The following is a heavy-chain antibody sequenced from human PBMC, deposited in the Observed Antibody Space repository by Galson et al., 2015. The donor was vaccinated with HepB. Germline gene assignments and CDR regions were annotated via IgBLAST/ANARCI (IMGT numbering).Heavy chain of an antibody. D-gene: IGHD3-22*01. Sequence: SLRLSCAASGFTFSSYSMNWVRQAPGKGLEWVSYISSSSSTIYYADSVKGRFTISRDNAKNSLYLQMNSLRAEDTAVYYCARPYYYDSSGPDAFDIWGQGTMVTVSS. J-gene: IGHJ3*02. V-gene: IGHV3-48*01. CDR3: ARPYYYDSSGPDAFDI. CDR1: GFTFSSYS. CDR2: ISSSSSTI.